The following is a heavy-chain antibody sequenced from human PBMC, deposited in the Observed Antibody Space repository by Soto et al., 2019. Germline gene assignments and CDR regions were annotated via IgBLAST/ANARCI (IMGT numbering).Heavy chain of an antibody. CDR3: ARDEIVVVVAANNDDHYHGMDV. CDR2: IIPIFGTA. CDR1: GGTFSSYA. J-gene: IGHJ6*02. V-gene: IGHV1-69*13. D-gene: IGHD2-15*01. Sequence: SVKVSCKASGGTFSSYAISWVRQAPGQGLEWMGGIIPIFGTANYAQKFQGRVTITADESTSTAYMELSSLRSEDTAVYYCARDEIVVVVAANNDDHYHGMDVWSQGTSVTVS.